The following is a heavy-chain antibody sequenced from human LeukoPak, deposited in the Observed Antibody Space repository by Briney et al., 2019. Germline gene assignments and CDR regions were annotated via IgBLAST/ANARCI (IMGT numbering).Heavy chain of an antibody. D-gene: IGHD6-6*01. J-gene: IGHJ4*02. V-gene: IGHV3-15*01. Sequence: GGSLRLSCAASGFTFSNAWMSWVRQAPGKGLEWVGRIKSKIDGGTTDYAAPVKGRFTISRDDSKNTLYLQMNSLKTEDTAVYYCAKVAPSRQLVEYFDCWGQGALVTVSS. CDR2: IKSKIDGGTT. CDR1: GFTFSNAW. CDR3: AKVAPSRQLVEYFDC.